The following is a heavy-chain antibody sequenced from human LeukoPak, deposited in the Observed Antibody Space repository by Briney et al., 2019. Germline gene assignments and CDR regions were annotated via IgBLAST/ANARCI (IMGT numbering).Heavy chain of an antibody. V-gene: IGHV3-48*01. D-gene: IGHD3-16*01. CDR1: GFTFSNSG. CDR2: ISSSSSTI. J-gene: IGHJ1*01. CDR3: ARISGDYVSGYFQH. Sequence: WGTLRLSCAASGFTFSNSGMSRVRQAPGKGREWVSYISSSSSTIYYADSVKGRFTISRDNAKNSLYLQMNSLRAEDTAVYYCARISGDYVSGYFQHWGQGTLVTVSS.